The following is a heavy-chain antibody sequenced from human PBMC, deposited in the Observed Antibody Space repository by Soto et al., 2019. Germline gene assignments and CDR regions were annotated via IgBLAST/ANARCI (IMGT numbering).Heavy chain of an antibody. CDR3: ARSKSWSWFDP. J-gene: IGHJ5*02. CDR2: INSDGSST. Sequence: GGSLRLSCAASGFTFSSYWMHWVRQAPGKGLVWVSRINSDGSSTSYADSVKGRFTISRDNAKNTLYLQMNSLRAEDTAVYYCARSKSWSWFDPWGQGTRVTVAS. CDR1: GFTFSSYW. V-gene: IGHV3-74*01.